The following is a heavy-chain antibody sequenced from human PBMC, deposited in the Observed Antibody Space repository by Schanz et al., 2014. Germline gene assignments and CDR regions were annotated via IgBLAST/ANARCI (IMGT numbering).Heavy chain of an antibody. CDR2: IGHSGNT. D-gene: IGHD6-13*01. Sequence: QVQLQQWGAGLLKPSETLSLTCAVYGGSLSGYFWSWIRQPPGQGLEWIGDIGHSGNTKDNPSLKSRVTMSVETSKTQFSLSLSSVTAADTAVYYCARGRQQLGSFDYWGPGTLVSVSS. J-gene: IGHJ4*02. CDR3: ARGRQQLGSFDY. CDR1: GGSLSGYF. V-gene: IGHV4-34*01.